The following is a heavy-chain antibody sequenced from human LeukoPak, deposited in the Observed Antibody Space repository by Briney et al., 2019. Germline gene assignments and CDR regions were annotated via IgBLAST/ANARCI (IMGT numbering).Heavy chain of an antibody. V-gene: IGHV1-46*01. CDR1: GYTFTSYY. J-gene: IGHJ4*02. CDR2: INPSGGST. D-gene: IGHD2-2*01. Sequence: ASVKVSCKASGYTFTSYYMHWVRQAPGQGLEWMGIINPSGGSTSYAQKFQGRVTMTRDTSTSTVYMELSSLRSEDTAVYYCAREGVYCSSTSCSGPSDYWGQGTLVTVSS. CDR3: AREGVYCSSTSCSGPSDY.